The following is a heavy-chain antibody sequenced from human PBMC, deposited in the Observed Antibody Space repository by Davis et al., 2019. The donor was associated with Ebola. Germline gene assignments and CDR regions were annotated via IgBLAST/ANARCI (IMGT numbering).Heavy chain of an antibody. CDR2: IYSGGST. J-gene: IGHJ4*02. CDR3: ARQTYYYDSSGFLHFDY. Sequence: GESLKISCAASGFTFSSYWMSWVRQAPGKGLEWVSVIYSGGSTYYADSVKGRFTISRDNSKNTLYLQMNSLRAEDTAVYYCARQTYYYDSSGFLHFDYWGQGTLVTVSS. CDR1: GFTFSSYW. D-gene: IGHD3-22*01. V-gene: IGHV3-53*01.